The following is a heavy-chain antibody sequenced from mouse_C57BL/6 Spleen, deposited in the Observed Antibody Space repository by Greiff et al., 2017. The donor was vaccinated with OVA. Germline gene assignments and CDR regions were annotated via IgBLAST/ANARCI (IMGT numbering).Heavy chain of an antibody. CDR1: GFTFSSYA. J-gene: IGHJ2*01. V-gene: IGHV5-4*03. D-gene: IGHD2-4*01. CDR2: ISDGGSYT. Sequence: EVMLVESGGGLVKPGGSLKLSCAASGFTFSSYAMSWVRQTPEKRLEWVATISDGGSYTYYPDNVKGRFTISRDNAKNNLYLQMSHLKSEDTAMDYCARGDDYDLFDYWGQGTTLTVSS. CDR3: ARGDDYDLFDY.